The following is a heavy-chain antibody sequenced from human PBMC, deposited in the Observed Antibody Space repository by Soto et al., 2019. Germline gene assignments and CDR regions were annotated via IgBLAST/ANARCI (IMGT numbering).Heavy chain of an antibody. CDR3: TTVFEY. CDR2: IIPIFGTA. CDR1: GGTFSSYA. Sequence: ASVKVSCKASGGTFSSYAISWVRQAPGQGLEWLGGIIPIFGTANYAQKFQGRVTITADESTSTAYMELSSLRAEDTAVYYCTTVFEYWGQGTPVTVSS. V-gene: IGHV1-69*13. J-gene: IGHJ4*02.